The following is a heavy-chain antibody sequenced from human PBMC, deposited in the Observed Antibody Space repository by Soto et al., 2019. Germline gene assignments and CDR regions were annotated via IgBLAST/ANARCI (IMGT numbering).Heavy chain of an antibody. CDR1: GFTFSSYG. CDR3: AKAQQALYSSSWSRPAPKTSDLDY. D-gene: IGHD6-13*01. CDR2: ISYDGSNK. V-gene: IGHV3-30*18. Sequence: GGSLRLSCAASGFTFSSYGMHWVRQAPGKGLEWVAVISYDGSNKYYADSVKGRFTISRDNSKNTLYLQMNSLRAEDTAVYYCAKAQQALYSSSWSRPAPKTSDLDYWGQGTLVTVSS. J-gene: IGHJ4*02.